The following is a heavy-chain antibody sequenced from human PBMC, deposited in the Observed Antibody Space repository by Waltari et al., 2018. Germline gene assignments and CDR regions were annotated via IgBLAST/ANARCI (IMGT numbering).Heavy chain of an antibody. CDR3: AKESVGAEPGY. Sequence: QVQLVESGGGVVQPGRSLRLSCAASGFTFSSYGLPWVRQAPGKGVEWVAVIWYDGSNKYYADSVKGRFTISRDNSKNTLYLQMNSLRAEDTAMYYCAKESVGAEPGYWGQGTLVTVSS. J-gene: IGHJ4*02. D-gene: IGHD1-26*01. V-gene: IGHV3-30*18. CDR2: IWYDGSNK. CDR1: GFTFSSYG.